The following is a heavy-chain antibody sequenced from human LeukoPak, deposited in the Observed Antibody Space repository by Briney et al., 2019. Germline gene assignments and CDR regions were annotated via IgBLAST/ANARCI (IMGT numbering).Heavy chain of an antibody. CDR1: GGSFSGYY. V-gene: IGHV4-34*01. D-gene: IGHD3-22*01. CDR2: INHSGCT. CDR3: ARVRVRMIVGIDY. J-gene: IGHJ4*02. Sequence: SETLSLTCAVYGGSFSGYYWSWIRQPPGKGLEWIGEINHSGCTNYNPSLKSRVTISVDTSKNQFSLKLSSVTAADTAVYYCARVRVRMIVGIDYWGQGTRVT.